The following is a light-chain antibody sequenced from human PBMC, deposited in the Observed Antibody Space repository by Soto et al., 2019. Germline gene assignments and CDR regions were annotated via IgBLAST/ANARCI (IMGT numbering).Light chain of an antibody. CDR2: GAS. CDR3: HQYDNAPQT. CDR1: QNVNNW. Sequence: EIVLTQSPTTLSLSPGERATLSCRASQNVNNWLAWYQQKAGQAPRVLIYGASKRATGIPDRFSGSGSGTDFSLTISRLEPEDFAVYYCHQYDNAPQTYGQGTKVDIK. V-gene: IGKV3-20*01. J-gene: IGKJ2*01.